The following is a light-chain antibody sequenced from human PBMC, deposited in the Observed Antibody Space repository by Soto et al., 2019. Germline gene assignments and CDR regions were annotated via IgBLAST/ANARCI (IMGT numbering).Light chain of an antibody. V-gene: IGKV1-27*01. CDR2: AAS. CDR1: QGISNY. CDR3: QNYNSALRIA. Sequence: DIPMTQSPSSLSASVGDRVTITCRASQGISNYLAWYQQRPGKVPKLLIYAASTLQSGVPSRFSGSGSWTDFTLTISSLQPEDVATYYCQNYNSALRIAFGPGTRVDIK. J-gene: IGKJ3*01.